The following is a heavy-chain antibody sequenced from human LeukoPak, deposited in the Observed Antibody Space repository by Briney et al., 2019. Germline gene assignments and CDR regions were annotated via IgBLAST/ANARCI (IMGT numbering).Heavy chain of an antibody. CDR2: IYYSGST. Sequence: SETLSLTCTVSGGYISSSSYYWGWIRQPPGKGLEWIGYIYYSGSTNYNPSLKSRVTISVDTSKNQFSLKLSSVTAADTAVYYCARDNGGYSSGWFDPWGQGTLVTVSS. CDR1: GGYISSSSYY. J-gene: IGHJ5*02. CDR3: ARDNGGYSSGWFDP. D-gene: IGHD6-19*01. V-gene: IGHV4-61*01.